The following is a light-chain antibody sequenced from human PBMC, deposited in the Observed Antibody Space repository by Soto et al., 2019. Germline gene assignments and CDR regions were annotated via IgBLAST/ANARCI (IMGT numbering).Light chain of an antibody. CDR3: QQSYSSRLT. Sequence: DIQLTQSPSFLSASVGDRVTVTCRSSQDIGSYLAWYQQKPGKAPKVLIYGASTLQSGVPPRFGGSGSGTAFTLTISSLQPEDFANYFCQQSYSSRLTFGGGTKVEIK. CDR2: GAS. V-gene: IGKV1-9*01. J-gene: IGKJ4*01. CDR1: QDIGSY.